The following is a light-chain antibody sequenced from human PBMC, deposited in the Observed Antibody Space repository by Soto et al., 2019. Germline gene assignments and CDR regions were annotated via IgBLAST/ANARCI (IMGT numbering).Light chain of an antibody. CDR2: SNN. CDR3: AAWDDSLNGVV. V-gene: IGLV1-44*01. J-gene: IGLJ2*01. Sequence: QCVLTQPPSASGTPGQRGTISCSGSSSNIGSNTVNWYQQLPGTAPKLLIYSNNQRPSGVPDRFSGSKSGTSASLAISGLQSEDEADYYCAAWDDSLNGVVFGGGTKLTVL. CDR1: SSNIGSNT.